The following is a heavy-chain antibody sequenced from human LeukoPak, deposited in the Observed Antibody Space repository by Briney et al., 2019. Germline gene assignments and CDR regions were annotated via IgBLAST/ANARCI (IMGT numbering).Heavy chain of an antibody. D-gene: IGHD2-21*02. V-gene: IGHV3-11*04. CDR1: GFTFSDYY. CDR2: ISSSTSTI. J-gene: IGHJ3*02. Sequence: GGSLRLSCAASGFTFSDYYMSWIRQAPGKGLEWVSSISSSTSTINYADSVKGRFTISRDNAKNSLYLHMNSLRAEDTAVYYCTSHTGTGDAFRPFHIWGQGTMVTVSS. CDR3: TSHTGTGDAFRPFHI.